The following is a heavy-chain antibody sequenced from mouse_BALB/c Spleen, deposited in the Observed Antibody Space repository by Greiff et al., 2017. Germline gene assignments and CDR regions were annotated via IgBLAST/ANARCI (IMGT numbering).Heavy chain of an antibody. CDR3: ARQSAFMDY. Sequence: EVMLMESGGGLVKPGGSLKLSCAASGFTFSSYAMSWVRQTPEKRLEWVATISSGGSYTYYPDSVKGRFTISRDNAKNTLYLQMSSLRSEDTAMYYCARQSAFMDYWGQGTSVTVSS. J-gene: IGHJ4*01. CDR1: GFTFSSYA. CDR2: ISSGGSYT. V-gene: IGHV5-9-3*01.